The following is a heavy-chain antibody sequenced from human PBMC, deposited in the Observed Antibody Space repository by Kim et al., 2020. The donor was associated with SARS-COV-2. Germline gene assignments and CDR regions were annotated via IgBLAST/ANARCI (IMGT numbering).Heavy chain of an antibody. Sequence: LSLTCAASGFTFSGSAMHWVRQASGKGLEWVGRIRSKANNYATAYAASVKGRFTISRDDSKTTAYLQMNSLKTEDTAVYYCTRVPGTTVAFWDAFDIWGQGTMVTVSS. CDR1: GFTFSGSA. CDR2: IRSKANNYAT. D-gene: IGHD1-1*01. V-gene: IGHV3-73*01. J-gene: IGHJ3*02. CDR3: TRVPGTTVAFWDAFDI.